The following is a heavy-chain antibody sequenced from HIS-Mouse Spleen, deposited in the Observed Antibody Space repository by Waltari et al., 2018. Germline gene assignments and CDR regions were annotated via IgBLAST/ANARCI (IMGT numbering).Heavy chain of an antibody. CDR3: ARGGYCSSTSHYYYYYGMDV. J-gene: IGHJ6*02. CDR2: MKPNSGNT. D-gene: IGHD2-2*01. Sequence: QVQLVQSGAEVKKPGASVKVSCKASGYTFPSYDITWVRQATGHGLEWMGWMKPNSGNTGYAQKFQGRVTMTRNTSISTAYMELSSLRSEDTAVYYCARGGYCSSTSHYYYYYGMDVWGQGTTVTVSS. CDR1: GYTFPSYD. V-gene: IGHV1-8*01.